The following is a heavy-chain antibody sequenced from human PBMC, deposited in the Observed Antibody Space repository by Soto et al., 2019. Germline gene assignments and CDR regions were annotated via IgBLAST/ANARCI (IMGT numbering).Heavy chain of an antibody. CDR2: IYPGDSDT. J-gene: IGHJ5*02. CDR3: ARTYYYDSSGYFGWFDP. D-gene: IGHD3-22*01. V-gene: IGHV5-51*01. CDR1: GYSFSSYW. Sequence: GESLKISCKGSGYSFSSYWIGWVRQMPGKGLEWMGIIYPGDSDTRYSPSFQGQVTISADKSISTAYLQWSSLKASDTAMYYCARTYYYDSSGYFGWFDPWGQGTLVTVSS.